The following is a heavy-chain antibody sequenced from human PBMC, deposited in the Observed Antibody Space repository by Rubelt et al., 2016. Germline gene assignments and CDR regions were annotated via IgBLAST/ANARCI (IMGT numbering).Heavy chain of an antibody. CDR2: IRYDGSNK. V-gene: IGHV3-30*02. CDR1: GFTFSSYG. CDR3: AKGGNVVVTARLYYFDY. D-gene: IGHD2-21*02. J-gene: IGHJ4*02. Sequence: QVQLVESGGGVVQPGGSLRLPCAASGFTFSSYGMHWVRQAPGKGLEWVAFIRYDGSNKYYADSVKGRFTISRDNSKNTLYLQMNRLRAEDTAVYYCAKGGNVVVTARLYYFDYWGQGTLVTVSS.